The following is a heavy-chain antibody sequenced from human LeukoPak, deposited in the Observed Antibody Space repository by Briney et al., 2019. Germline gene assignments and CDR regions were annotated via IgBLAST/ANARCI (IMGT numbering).Heavy chain of an antibody. D-gene: IGHD4-17*01. CDR2: IIPILGIA. J-gene: IGHJ4*02. V-gene: IGHV1-69*02. Sequence: SAKVSCKASGGTFSSYTISWVRQAPGQGLEWMGRIIPILGIANYAQKFQGRVTITADKSTSTAYMELSSLRSEDTAVYYCARGTWTWYEVTTEEPNFDYWGQGTLVTVSS. CDR1: GGTFSSYT. CDR3: ARGTWTWYEVTTEEPNFDY.